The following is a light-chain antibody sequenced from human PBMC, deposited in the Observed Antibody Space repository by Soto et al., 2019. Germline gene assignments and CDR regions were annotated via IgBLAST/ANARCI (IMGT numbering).Light chain of an antibody. CDR3: QQSYSTPQIT. Sequence: DFQMTQSPSSLSASVGDTVTITCRASQDIGTFLNWYQQKPGKAPNLLIYAASDLLSGVSSRFXGSGSGTDFTLTISNLQPEDFATYYCQQSYSTPQITFGPGTKVDMK. CDR1: QDIGTF. V-gene: IGKV1-39*01. CDR2: AAS. J-gene: IGKJ3*01.